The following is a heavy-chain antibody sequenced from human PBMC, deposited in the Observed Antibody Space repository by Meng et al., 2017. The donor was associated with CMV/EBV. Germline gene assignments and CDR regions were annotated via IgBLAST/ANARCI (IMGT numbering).Heavy chain of an antibody. V-gene: IGHV4-34*01. J-gene: IGHJ5*02. CDR1: GGSFSGYY. D-gene: IGHD6-13*01. CDR3: ARGFSWRAQQLVRRNWFGP. Sequence: SETLSLTCAVYGGSFSGYYWSWIRQPPGKGLEWIGEINHSGSTNYNPSLKSRVTISVDTSKNQFSLKLSSVTAADTAVYYCARGFSWRAQQLVRRNWFGPWSQGTLVTVSS. CDR2: INHSGST.